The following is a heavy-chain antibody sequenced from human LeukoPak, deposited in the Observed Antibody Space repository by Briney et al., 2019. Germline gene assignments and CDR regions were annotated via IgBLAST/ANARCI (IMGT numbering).Heavy chain of an antibody. CDR1: GFTFSSYW. J-gene: IGHJ6*03. D-gene: IGHD1-1*01. CDR2: INTDGSST. CDR3: AKERKLGATRYYYYMDV. Sequence: PGGSLRLSCAASGFTFSSYWMHWVRQAPGKGLVWVSRINTDGSSTSYADSVKGRFTISRDNAKNTLYLQMNSLRAEDTAVYYCAKERKLGATRYYYYMDVWGKGTTVTVSS. V-gene: IGHV3-74*01.